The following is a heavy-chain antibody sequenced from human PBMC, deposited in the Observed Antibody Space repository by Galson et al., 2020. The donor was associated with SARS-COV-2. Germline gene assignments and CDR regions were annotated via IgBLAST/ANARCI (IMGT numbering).Heavy chain of an antibody. V-gene: IGHV4-30-4*01. D-gene: IGHD3-3*01. CDR1: GGSIRSGDFS. CDR2: MFYSGSR. J-gene: IGHJ4*02. Sequence: SETLSLTCTVSGGSIRSGDFSWSWIRQTPGKGLEWLGYMFYSGSRYYNPSLKSRVTISLDTSENQFSLKLSSVTAADTAVYYCARGGYDYFDYWGQGTLVTFSS. CDR3: ARGGYDYFDY.